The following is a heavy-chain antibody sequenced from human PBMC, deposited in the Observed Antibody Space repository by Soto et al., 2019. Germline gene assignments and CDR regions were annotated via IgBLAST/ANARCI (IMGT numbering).Heavy chain of an antibody. J-gene: IGHJ4*02. V-gene: IGHV3-74*01. CDR1: GFTFTNYW. CDR2: IDRVGAGT. CDR3: TTFFEY. Sequence: EVQLVQSGGGSVQPGGSLRLSCAAPGFTFTNYWMHWVRPVPGKRLVLVSRIDRVGAGTSYSDSVRGRFTISRDNAENRLYRQMNSLRAEDTAVYYCTTFFEYWGPGTLVTVSS.